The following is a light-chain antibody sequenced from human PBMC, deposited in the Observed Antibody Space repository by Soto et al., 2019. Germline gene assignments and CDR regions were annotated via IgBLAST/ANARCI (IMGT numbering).Light chain of an antibody. CDR2: DVS. CDR3: SSYTSSSPLYV. Sequence: QSALTQPASVSGSPGQSITISCTGTSSDVGGYNYVSWYQQHPGKAPKLMIYDVSNRPSGVSNRFSGSKSGNTASLTISGLQAEDEADYYCSSYTSSSPLYVFGTGPKLTVL. J-gene: IGLJ1*01. CDR1: SSDVGGYNY. V-gene: IGLV2-14*01.